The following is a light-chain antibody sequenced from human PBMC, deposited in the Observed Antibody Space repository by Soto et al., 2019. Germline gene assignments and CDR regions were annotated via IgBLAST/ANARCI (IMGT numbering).Light chain of an antibody. V-gene: IGKV1-39*01. J-gene: IGKJ1*01. CDR1: QSIARY. Sequence: DIQMTQSPSSLSASAGDRVTITCRASQSIARYLNWYQQRPGEAPKLLIYAATKLQSGVPSRFSGSGSGTDYSLTISSLQPKDFATYFCQQTYDFPWTFGQGTKVDI. CDR2: AAT. CDR3: QQTYDFPWT.